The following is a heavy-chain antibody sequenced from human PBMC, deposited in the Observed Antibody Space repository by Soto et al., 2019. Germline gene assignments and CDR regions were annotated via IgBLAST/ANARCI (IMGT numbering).Heavy chain of an antibody. J-gene: IGHJ4*02. CDR1: GYSFSSYS. CDR2: RTTDGGGT. D-gene: IGHD6-19*01. Sequence: PAETLTLSCTVSGYSFSSYSINWGRQGQRKGMGWVSTRTTDGGGTFYDDSVKDRFTISRDNSKNTLYPQMDNLRAEDTALYYCAKDRGGSGWSEFDCWGQGTQVTVSS. CDR3: AKDRGGSGWSEFDC. V-gene: IGHV3-23*01.